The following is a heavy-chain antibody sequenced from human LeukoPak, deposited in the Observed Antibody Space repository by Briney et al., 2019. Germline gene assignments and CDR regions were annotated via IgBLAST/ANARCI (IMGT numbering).Heavy chain of an antibody. J-gene: IGHJ4*02. CDR1: GFTFSTFA. Sequence: GGSLRLSCAASGFTFSTFAMSWVRQPPGKGLEWVSAISASDTSTYYADSVKGRFTISRDNSKNTLYLQMNSLRAEDTAVYYCAKARATIYYFDCWGQGTLVTVSS. D-gene: IGHD5-12*01. V-gene: IGHV3-23*01. CDR3: AKARATIYYFDC. CDR2: ISASDTST.